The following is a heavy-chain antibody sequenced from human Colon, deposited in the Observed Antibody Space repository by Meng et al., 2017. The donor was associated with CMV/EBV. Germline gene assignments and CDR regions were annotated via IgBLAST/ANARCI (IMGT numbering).Heavy chain of an antibody. D-gene: IGHD3-10*01. CDR3: VREGYYGA. V-gene: IGHV3-66*02. CDR2: ISSGGNT. Sequence: GGSLRLSCAASGFIVSNNNMSWVRQAPGKGLEYVSVISSGGNTEYVDSVRGRFTISRDNSKSTLYLHMNSLRVEDTAVYYCVREGYYGAWGQGTLVTVSS. J-gene: IGHJ5*02. CDR1: GFIVSNNN.